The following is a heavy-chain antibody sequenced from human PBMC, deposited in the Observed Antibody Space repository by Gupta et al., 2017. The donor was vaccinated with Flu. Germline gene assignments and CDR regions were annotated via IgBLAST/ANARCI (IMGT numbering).Heavy chain of an antibody. V-gene: IGHV4-34*01. J-gene: IGHJ5*02. Sequence: QVQLQQWGAGLLKPSETLSLTCAVYGGSFSGYYWSWIRQPPGKGLEWIGEINHSGSTNYNPSLKSRVTISVDTSKNQFSLKLSSVTAADTAVYYWARRSSVVGHIVVVTADGNWFDPWGQGTLVTVSS. CDR2: INHSGST. CDR1: GGSFSGYY. CDR3: ARRSSVVGHIVVVTADGNWFDP. D-gene: IGHD2-21*02.